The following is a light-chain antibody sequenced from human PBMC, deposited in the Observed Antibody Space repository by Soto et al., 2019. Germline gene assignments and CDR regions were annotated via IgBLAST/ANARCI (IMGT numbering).Light chain of an antibody. CDR2: GAS. V-gene: IGKV3-15*01. CDR1: QSVSNN. CDR3: QQYNDWPPVT. Sequence: ETVMTQSPATLSVSPGGRATLSCRASQSVSNNLAWYQQKPSQAPRLLIYGASTRATGIPARFSGSGSGTEFTLTISSLQSEDFAVYYCQQYNDWPPVTFGQGTRLEIK. J-gene: IGKJ5*01.